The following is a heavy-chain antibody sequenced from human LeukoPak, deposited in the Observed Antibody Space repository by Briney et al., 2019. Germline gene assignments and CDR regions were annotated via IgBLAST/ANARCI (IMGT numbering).Heavy chain of an antibody. CDR3: AARYFDWLLSPYYYGMDV. J-gene: IGHJ6*04. V-gene: IGHV4-4*02. CDR2: IYHSGST. Sequence: SETLSLTCAVSGGSISSSNWWSWVRQPPGKGLEWIGEIYHSGSTNYNPSLKSRVTISVGKSKNQFSLKLSSVTAADTAVYYCAARYFDWLLSPYYYGMDVWGKGTTVTVSS. D-gene: IGHD3-9*01. CDR1: GGSISSSNW.